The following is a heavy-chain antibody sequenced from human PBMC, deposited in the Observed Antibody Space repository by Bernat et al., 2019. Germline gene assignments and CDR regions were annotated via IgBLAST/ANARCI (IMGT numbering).Heavy chain of an antibody. J-gene: IGHJ4*02. CDR2: INSDTGVT. D-gene: IGHD2-21*02. Sequence: QVQLAQPGAEVKKPGASVKVSCKASGYIFTDYFIQWVRQAPGQGLEWMGRINSDTGVTTDTQKFKGRVTRPRDTSISTAYVELSSLTSDDTAVYYCARDLASTACWEFDYWGRGTQVTVSS. CDR1: GYIFTDYF. CDR3: ARDLASTACWEFDY. V-gene: IGHV1-2*06.